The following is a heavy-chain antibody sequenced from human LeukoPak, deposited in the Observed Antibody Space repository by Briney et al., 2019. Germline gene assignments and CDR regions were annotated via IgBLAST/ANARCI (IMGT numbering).Heavy chain of an antibody. J-gene: IGHJ4*02. D-gene: IGHD1-26*01. CDR1: GFTFSSFG. Sequence: GGSLRLSCSASGFTFSSFGMHWVRQAPGKGLEWVTLMSYDGSNKYYADSVKGRFTISRDNSKNTLYLQMNSLRAEDTAVYYCAKDKGAVYWGQGTLVTVSS. CDR3: AKDKGAVY. V-gene: IGHV3-30*18. CDR2: MSYDGSNK.